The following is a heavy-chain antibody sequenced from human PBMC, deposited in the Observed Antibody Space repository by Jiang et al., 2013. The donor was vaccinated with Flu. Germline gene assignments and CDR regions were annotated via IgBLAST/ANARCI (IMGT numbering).Heavy chain of an antibody. CDR3: ARDRAYSGSYFSHYSYGMDV. D-gene: IGHD1-26*01. CDR2: IWYDGSNK. J-gene: IGHJ6*02. CDR1: GFTSSSYG. V-gene: IGHV3-33*01. Sequence: VQLLESGGGVVQPGRSLRLSCAASGFTSSSYGMHWVRQAPGKGLEWVALIWYDGSNKYYADSVKGRFTVSRDNSKNTLYLQMNSLRAEDTAVHYCARDRAYSGSYFSHYSYGMDVWGQGTTVTVSS.